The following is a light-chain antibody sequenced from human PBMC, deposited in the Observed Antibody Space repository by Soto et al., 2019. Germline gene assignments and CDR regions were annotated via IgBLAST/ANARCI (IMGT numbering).Light chain of an antibody. V-gene: IGLV2-8*01. J-gene: IGLJ1*01. CDR2: EVS. CDR1: SSDVGVYNY. CDR3: SSYAVSSNFV. Sequence: QSVLTQPPSASGSPGQSVTISCTGTSSDVGVYNYVSWYQQHPGKAPKLMIYEVSKRPSGVPDRFSGSKSGNTASLTVSGLQAEDEADYYCSSYAVSSNFVFGTGTKVTVL.